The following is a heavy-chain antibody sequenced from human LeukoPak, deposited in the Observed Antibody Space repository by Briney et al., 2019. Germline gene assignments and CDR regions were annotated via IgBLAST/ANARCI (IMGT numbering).Heavy chain of an antibody. Sequence: SETLSLTCTVSGGSISSSNYYWGWIRQPPGKGLEWIGSIYYSGSTYYNPSLKSRVSISVDTSKNQFSLKLNSVTAADSAVYYCVRRGTIAARLASSWYFDLWGRGTLVPVSS. CDR3: VRRGTIAARLASSWYFDL. V-gene: IGHV4-39*01. CDR2: IYYSGST. D-gene: IGHD6-6*01. CDR1: GGSISSSNYY. J-gene: IGHJ2*01.